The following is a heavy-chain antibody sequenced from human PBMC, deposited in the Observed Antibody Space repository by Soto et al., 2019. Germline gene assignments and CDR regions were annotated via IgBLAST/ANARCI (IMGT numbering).Heavy chain of an antibody. CDR1: GGSISSYY. D-gene: IGHD3-10*01. V-gene: IGHV4-59*01. CDR3: ARSYYYGSGSHYYY. J-gene: IGHJ4*02. CDR2: IYYSGST. Sequence: SETLSLTCTVSGGSISSYYWSWIRQPPGKGLEWIGYIYYSGSTNYNPSLKSRVTISVDTSKNQFSLKLSSVTAADTAVYYCARSYYYGSGSHYYYWGQGTLVTVSS.